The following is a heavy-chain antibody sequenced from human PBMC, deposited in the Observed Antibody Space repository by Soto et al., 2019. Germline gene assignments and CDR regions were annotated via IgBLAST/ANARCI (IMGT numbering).Heavy chain of an antibody. CDR2: ISWNSDTI. CDR1: GFTFDDYP. J-gene: IGHJ3*02. V-gene: IGHV3-9*01. CDR3: AKGKGGSGSFHPPFDAFDI. Sequence: EVQLVESGGGLVQPGRSLRLSCAASGFTFDDYPMHWVRQAPGKGLEWVSGISWNSDTIAYADSVKCRFTISRDNASNSLYLQMNSVRAEDTAMYYCAKGKGGSGSFHPPFDAFDIWGQGTMVTGSS. D-gene: IGHD6-19*01.